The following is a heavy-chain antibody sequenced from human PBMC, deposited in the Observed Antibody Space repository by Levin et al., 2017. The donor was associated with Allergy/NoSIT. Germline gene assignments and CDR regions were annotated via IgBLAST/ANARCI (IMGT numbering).Heavy chain of an antibody. D-gene: IGHD6-19*01. CDR1: GFTFSTYS. CDR3: ARDRLVGYNFDS. Sequence: SCAASGFTFSTYSMNWVRQAPGKGLEWVSYISSGSSTTHYADSVKGRFTISRDNAKNSLYLQMNSLRAEDTAVYYCARDRLVGYNFDSWGQGTLVNVSS. CDR2: ISSGSSTT. J-gene: IGHJ4*02. V-gene: IGHV3-48*01.